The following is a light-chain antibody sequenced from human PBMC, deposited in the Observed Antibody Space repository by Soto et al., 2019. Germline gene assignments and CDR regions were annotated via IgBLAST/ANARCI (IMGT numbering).Light chain of an antibody. CDR1: SSDVGAFNY. J-gene: IGLJ1*01. Sequence: QSVLTQPSSVSGSPGQAITISCSGTSSDVGAFNYVSWYQQHPGKDPKLMIYDVSNRPSGVSNRFSGTKSGNTSSLTTSGRREDDDAEYYCNSDANNNTYVFGTGTKLTVL. V-gene: IGLV2-14*03. CDR3: NSDANNNTYV. CDR2: DVS.